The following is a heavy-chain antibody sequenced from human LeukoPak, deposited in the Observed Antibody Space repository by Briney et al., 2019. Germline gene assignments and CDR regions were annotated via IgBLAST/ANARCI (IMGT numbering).Heavy chain of an antibody. CDR1: GFNFSTYG. D-gene: IGHD1-26*01. J-gene: IGHJ6*03. V-gene: IGHV3-33*06. Sequence: PGGSLRLSCAASGFNFSTYGMHWVRQAPGKGLEWVAVIWFDGSIQYSADSVKGRFTISRDNSKNTLFLQMNSLRAEDTAVYYCAKEGGSFYYYYYMDVWGKGTTVTVSS. CDR3: AKEGGSFYYYYYMDV. CDR2: IWFDGSIQ.